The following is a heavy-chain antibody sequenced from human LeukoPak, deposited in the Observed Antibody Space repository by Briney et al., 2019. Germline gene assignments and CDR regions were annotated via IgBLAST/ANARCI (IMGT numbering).Heavy chain of an antibody. J-gene: IGHJ4*02. V-gene: IGHV4-34*01. D-gene: IGHD3-10*01. CDR2: INHSGST. CDR3: ARDRITMVRGVIRAYYFDY. Sequence: SETLSLTCTVSGGSISSYYWSWIRQPPGKGLEWIGEINHSGSTNYNPSLKSRVTISVDTSKNQFSLKLSSVTAADTAVYYCARDRITMVRGVIRAYYFDYWGQGTLVTVSS. CDR1: GGSISSYY.